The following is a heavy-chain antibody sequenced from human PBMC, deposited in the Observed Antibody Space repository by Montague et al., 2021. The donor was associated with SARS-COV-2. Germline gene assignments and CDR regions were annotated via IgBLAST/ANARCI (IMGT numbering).Heavy chain of an antibody. Sequence: SETLSLTCAVSGDSISTDNWCSSVRLPPGKGLWWVCENYHTGSTKYKSPLRSRVIITVDKSCNQSSLRLTAVTAADTAFYYCAGKGGGRSDLDYWGQGTLVTVSS. CDR2: NYHTGST. CDR1: GDSISTDNW. J-gene: IGHJ4*02. CDR3: AGKGGGRSDLDY. V-gene: IGHV4-4*02. D-gene: IGHD1-26*01.